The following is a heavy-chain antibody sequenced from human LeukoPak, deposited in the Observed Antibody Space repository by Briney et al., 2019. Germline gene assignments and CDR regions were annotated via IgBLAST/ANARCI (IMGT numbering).Heavy chain of an antibody. CDR1: GYSISSGYY. V-gene: IGHV4-38-2*01. J-gene: IGHJ4*02. Sequence: SETLSLTCAVSGYSISSGYYWGWIRKPPGKGLEWIGSIHHSGRTYSNPSLKSRVTISVDTSENQFSLKLSSVTAADTAVYDCARLVYNGSGIYHYFDYWGQGTLVTVSS. CDR2: IHHSGRT. CDR3: ARLVYNGSGIYHYFDY. D-gene: IGHD3-10*01.